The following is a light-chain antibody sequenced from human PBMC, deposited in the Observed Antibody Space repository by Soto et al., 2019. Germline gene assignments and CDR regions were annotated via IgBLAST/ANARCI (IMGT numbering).Light chain of an antibody. Sequence: SYELTQPPSVSVAPEKTATITCGGNNIGNKRVHWYRQKPGQAPVLLISYDSDRPSGIPERFSGSNSENTATLTISRVEAVDEADYYCQVWDIMTDNYVFGSGTKLTVL. CDR1: NIGNKR. CDR2: YDS. V-gene: IGLV3-21*04. CDR3: QVWDIMTDNYV. J-gene: IGLJ1*01.